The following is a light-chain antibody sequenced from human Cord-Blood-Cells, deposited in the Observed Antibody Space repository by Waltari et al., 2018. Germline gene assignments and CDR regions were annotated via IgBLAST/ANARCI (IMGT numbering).Light chain of an antibody. CDR2: DVS. CDR3: SSYTSSSTYV. Sequence: QSALTQPASVSGSPGQTIPLSCTGTSSDVGGYNYTSWYQQHPGTAPKLMIYDVSNLPSGVANRFSGSKSGNTASLTISGLQAEDEADYYCSSYTSSSTYVFGTGTKVTVL. CDR1: SSDVGGYNY. V-gene: IGLV2-14*01. J-gene: IGLJ1*01.